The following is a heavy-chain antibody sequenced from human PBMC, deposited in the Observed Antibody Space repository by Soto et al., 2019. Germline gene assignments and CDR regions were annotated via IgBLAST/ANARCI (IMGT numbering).Heavy chain of an antibody. CDR1: GFTFSGFD. J-gene: IGHJ4*02. CDR2: IGTAGDT. Sequence: GGSLRLSCEAAGFTFSGFDMHWVRQPTGKGLEWVSTIGTAGDTYYAVSVEGRFTISRDNAKNSLSLQMNSLRAGDTAVYFCAGGQEVGADFFDDWGQGTQVTGSS. CDR3: AGGQEVGADFFDD. V-gene: IGHV3-13*01. D-gene: IGHD2-21*01.